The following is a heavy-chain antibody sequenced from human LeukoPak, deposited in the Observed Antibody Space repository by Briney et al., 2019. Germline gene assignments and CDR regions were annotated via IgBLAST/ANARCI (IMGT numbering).Heavy chain of an antibody. V-gene: IGHV3-9*03. CDR1: GFTFDDYA. Sequence: PGGSLRLSCAGSGFTFDDYAMHWVWHAPGKGLEWVSGISWNSGNIGYADSVKGRFIVSRDNAKNSLYLQMNSLRDEDMALYYCAKGRSGYYYGSGPLDYWGQGTLVTVSS. J-gene: IGHJ4*02. CDR2: ISWNSGNI. CDR3: AKGRSGYYYGSGPLDY. D-gene: IGHD3-10*01.